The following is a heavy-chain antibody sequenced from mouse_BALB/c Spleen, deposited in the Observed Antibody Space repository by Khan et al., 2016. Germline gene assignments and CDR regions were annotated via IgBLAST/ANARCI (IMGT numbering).Heavy chain of an antibody. V-gene: IGHV9-2-1*01. CDR2: INTETGEP. Sequence: QIQLVQSGPELKKPGETVKISCKASGYTFTDYSMHWVKQAPGKGLKWMGWINTETGEPTYADDFKGRFAFSLETSASSAYLQINNLKNEDTATYYCARNGNHYFDYWGQGTTLPVSS. D-gene: IGHD2-1*01. J-gene: IGHJ2*01. CDR1: GYTFTDYS. CDR3: ARNGNHYFDY.